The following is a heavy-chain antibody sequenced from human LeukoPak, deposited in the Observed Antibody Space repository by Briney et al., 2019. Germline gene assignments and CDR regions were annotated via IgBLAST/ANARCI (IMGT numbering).Heavy chain of an antibody. D-gene: IGHD3-22*01. CDR1: GFTFSSYG. Sequence: GGSLRLSCAASGFTFSSYGMHWVRQPPGKGLEWVGFVSYDGSKKFYADFVKGRFSISRDNSKNTLYVQMNSLGAEDTALYYCAKLGFDSSGSHSLVDYWGQGTPVTVSS. CDR2: VSYDGSKK. J-gene: IGHJ4*02. CDR3: AKLGFDSSGSHSLVDY. V-gene: IGHV3-30*18.